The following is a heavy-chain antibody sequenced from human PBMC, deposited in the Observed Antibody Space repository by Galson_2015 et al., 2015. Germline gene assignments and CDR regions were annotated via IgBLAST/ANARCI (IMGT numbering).Heavy chain of an antibody. V-gene: IGHV3-23*01. CDR1: GFSFSSYA. Sequence: SLRLSCAASGFSFSSYAMTWVRQAPGKGLEWVSAVSSRGGSTFYADSMQGRFTISRDNSKNTLYLQLNSLRAEDTAVYYCAKRATVEQFYFDYWGQGTLVAVSS. J-gene: IGHJ4*02. D-gene: IGHD1/OR15-1a*01. CDR2: VSSRGGST. CDR3: AKRATVEQFYFDY.